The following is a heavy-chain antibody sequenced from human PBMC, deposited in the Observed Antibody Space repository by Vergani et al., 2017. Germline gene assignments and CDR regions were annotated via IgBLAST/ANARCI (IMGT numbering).Heavy chain of an antibody. CDR3: VRTEYCTGIACNTRFDS. J-gene: IGHJ5*01. CDR1: EYSFGNYW. D-gene: IGHD2-8*02. CDR2: IYPADSDT. Sequence: EVELVQSGPEMRKPGESLKISCKGSEYSFGNYWIGWVRQMPGKGLEWMGIIYPADSDTRYSPSFQGQVTISRDNAKNTVFLQMNNLRADDAGVYYCVRTEYCTGIACNTRFDSWGQGALVTVSS. V-gene: IGHV5-51*03.